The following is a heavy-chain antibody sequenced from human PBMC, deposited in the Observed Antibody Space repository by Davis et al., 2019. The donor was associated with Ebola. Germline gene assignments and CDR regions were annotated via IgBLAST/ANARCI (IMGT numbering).Heavy chain of an antibody. V-gene: IGHV3-9*01. Sequence: SLKISCAASGFTFDDYAMHWVRQAPGKGLEWVSGISWNSGSIGYADSVKGRFTISRDNAKNSLYPQMNSLRAEDTALYYCAKAKTGFRELFHNWFDPWGQGTLVTVSS. CDR3: AKAKTGFRELFHNWFDP. CDR1: GFTFDDYA. J-gene: IGHJ5*02. D-gene: IGHD3-10*01. CDR2: ISWNSGSI.